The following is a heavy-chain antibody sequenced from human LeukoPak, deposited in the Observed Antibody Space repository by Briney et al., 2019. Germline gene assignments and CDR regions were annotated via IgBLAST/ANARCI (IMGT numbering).Heavy chain of an antibody. D-gene: IGHD3-10*01. CDR3: ARYYYGSGSYYYFDY. Sequence: SETLSLTCTVSGGSISSGSYYWGWIRQPPGKGLEWIGSIYYSGSTYYNPSLKSRVTISVDTSKNQFSLKLSSVTAADTAVYYCARYYYGSGSYYYFDYWGQGTLVTVSS. V-gene: IGHV4-39*07. J-gene: IGHJ4*02. CDR2: IYYSGST. CDR1: GGSISSGSYY.